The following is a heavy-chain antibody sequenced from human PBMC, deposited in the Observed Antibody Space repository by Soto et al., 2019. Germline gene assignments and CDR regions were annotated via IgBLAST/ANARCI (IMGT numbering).Heavy chain of an antibody. Sequence: QVQLQQWGAGLLKPSETLSLTCAVYGGSFSGYYWSWIRQPPGKGLEWIGEINHSGSTNYNPSLKSRVTISVDTSKNQFSLKLSSVTAADTAVYYCARPRRIAARPYYYYGMDVWGQVTTVTVSS. J-gene: IGHJ6*02. CDR3: ARPRRIAARPYYYYGMDV. D-gene: IGHD6-6*01. CDR2: INHSGST. V-gene: IGHV4-34*01. CDR1: GGSFSGYY.